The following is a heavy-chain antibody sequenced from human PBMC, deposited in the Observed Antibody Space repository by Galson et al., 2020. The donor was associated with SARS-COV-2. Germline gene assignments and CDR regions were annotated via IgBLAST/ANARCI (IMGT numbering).Heavy chain of an antibody. Sequence: IYYSGSTYYNPSLKSRVTISVDTSKNQFSLKLSSVTAADTAVYYCARDRGGYCSSTSCQYYYYGMDVWGQGTTVTVSS. J-gene: IGHJ6*02. CDR2: IYYSGST. CDR3: ARDRGGYCSSTSCQYYYYGMDV. D-gene: IGHD2-2*01. V-gene: IGHV4-31*02.